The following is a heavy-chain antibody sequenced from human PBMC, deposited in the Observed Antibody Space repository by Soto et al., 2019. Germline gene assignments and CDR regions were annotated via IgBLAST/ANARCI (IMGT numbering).Heavy chain of an antibody. Sequence: SETLSLTCVVSGGSISSHYWSWIRQPPGKGLEWIGYIYSSGSTNYNPSLKSRVIISVDTSNDQFSLKLSSVTAADTAVYYCARDRYSNGWVDYWGQGTLVTVSS. D-gene: IGHD6-19*01. CDR3: ARDRYSNGWVDY. CDR2: IYSSGST. CDR1: GGSISSHY. V-gene: IGHV4-59*11. J-gene: IGHJ4*02.